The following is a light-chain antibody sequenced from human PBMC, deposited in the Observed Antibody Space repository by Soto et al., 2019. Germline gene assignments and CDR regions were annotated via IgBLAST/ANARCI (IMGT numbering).Light chain of an antibody. CDR2: WAS. V-gene: IGKV4-1*01. CDR1: QSVLYSSSNKNY. J-gene: IGKJ4*01. Sequence: DIVMTQSPDSLAVSLGERATINCKSSQSVLYSSSNKNYLAWYQQKPGQPPKLLIYWASTREFGVPDRFSGSGSGTDFTLTISGLQAEDVALYYCQQYYSTPLTFGGGTKVEIK. CDR3: QQYYSTPLT.